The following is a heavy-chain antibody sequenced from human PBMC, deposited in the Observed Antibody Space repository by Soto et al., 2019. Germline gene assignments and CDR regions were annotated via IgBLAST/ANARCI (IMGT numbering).Heavy chain of an antibody. CDR2: INPSGGYT. CDR3: ASGITIFHYYFDY. D-gene: IGHD3-9*01. Sequence: ASVKVSCKASGYTFTSYYMNWVRQAPGQGLEWLGIINPSGGYTTYAQRFLGRVTINPDTSKNQFSLHLNSVTPEDTAVYYCASGITIFHYYFDYWGQGTLVTVSS. CDR1: GYTFTSYY. V-gene: IGHV1-46*01. J-gene: IGHJ4*02.